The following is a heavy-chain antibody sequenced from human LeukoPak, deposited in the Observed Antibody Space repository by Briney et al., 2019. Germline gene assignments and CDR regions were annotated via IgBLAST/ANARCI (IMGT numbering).Heavy chain of an antibody. CDR2: IYYTGGT. Sequence: SETLSLTCTVSGGSITGYYWSWIRQPPGKGLEWIGQIYYTGGTSYNPSLKSRVTISVDTSKNQFSLKLSSVTAADTVMYYCLRHSSSWRFAFDSWGRGTLVTVSS. V-gene: IGHV4-59*01. J-gene: IGHJ4*02. CDR3: LRHSSSWRFAFDS. CDR1: GGSITGYY. D-gene: IGHD6-13*01.